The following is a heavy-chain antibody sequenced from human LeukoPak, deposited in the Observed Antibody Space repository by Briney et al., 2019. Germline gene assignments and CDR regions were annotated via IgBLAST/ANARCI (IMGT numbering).Heavy chain of an antibody. Sequence: SVKVSCKASGGTFSSYAISWVRQAPGQGLEWMGGIIPIFGTANYAQKFQGRVTITADKSTSTAYMELSSLRSEDTAVYYCARDKGMYYYGSGDDYWSQGTLVTVSS. CDR3: ARDKGMYYYGSGDDY. J-gene: IGHJ4*02. CDR2: IIPIFGTA. D-gene: IGHD3-10*01. CDR1: GGTFSSYA. V-gene: IGHV1-69*06.